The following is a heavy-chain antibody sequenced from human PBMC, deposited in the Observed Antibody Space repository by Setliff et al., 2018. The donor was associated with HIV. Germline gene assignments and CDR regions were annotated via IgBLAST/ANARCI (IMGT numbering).Heavy chain of an antibody. V-gene: IGHV1-2*02. CDR2: IIPNNGGA. CDR1: GGTFSSYV. J-gene: IGHJ6*03. CDR3: ARDTMAKAGTTPFSYYYYMDV. D-gene: IGHD3-10*01. Sequence: ASVKVSCKASGGTFSSYVISWVRQVPGQGLEWMGGIIPNNGGANYAQRFQGRVTMTWDTSISTAYVELSRLGIDDTAVYYCARDTMAKAGTTPFSYYYYMDVWGNGTTVTAP.